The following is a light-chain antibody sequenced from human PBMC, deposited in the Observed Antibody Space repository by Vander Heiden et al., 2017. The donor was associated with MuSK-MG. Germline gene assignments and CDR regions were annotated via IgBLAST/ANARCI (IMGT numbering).Light chain of an antibody. CDR3: SSYSDTHFYV. V-gene: IGLV2-14*01. J-gene: IGLJ1*01. CDR2: EVT. CDR1: SRDVGGFDS. Sequence: QSALTQPASVSGSPGQTLTISCKGSSRDVGGFDSVSWYQQYPGKAPKLIFFEVTDRPSGVPTRFSGSKSGDTASLTISGLQPEDEADYFCSSYSDTHFYVFGSGTRVTVL.